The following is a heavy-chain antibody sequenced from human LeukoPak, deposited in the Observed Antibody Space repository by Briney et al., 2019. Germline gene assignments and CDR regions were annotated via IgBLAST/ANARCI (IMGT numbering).Heavy chain of an antibody. CDR3: ASRPYSSSWPYPSPFDY. D-gene: IGHD6-13*01. J-gene: IGHJ4*02. CDR2: IYYSGST. Sequence: SETLSLTCTVSGGSISGYYWSWVRQPPGKGLEWIGYIYYSGSTNYNPSLKSRVTISVDTSKNQFSLKLSSVTAADTAVYYCASRPYSSSWPYPSPFDYWGQGTLVTVSS. V-gene: IGHV4-59*01. CDR1: GGSISGYY.